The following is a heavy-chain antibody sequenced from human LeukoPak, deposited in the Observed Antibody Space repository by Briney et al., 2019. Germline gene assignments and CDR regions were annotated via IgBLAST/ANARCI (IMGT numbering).Heavy chain of an antibody. CDR3: ARGPTIFGVVTTAYYYYGMDV. CDR1: GYTFTGYY. J-gene: IGHJ6*02. Sequence: ASVKVSCKASGYTFTGYYMHWVRQAPGQGLEWMGWINPNSGGTNYAQKLQGRVTMTRDTSISTAYMELSRLRSDDTAVYYCARGPTIFGVVTTAYYYYGMDVWGQGTTVTVSS. D-gene: IGHD3-3*01. V-gene: IGHV1-2*02. CDR2: INPNSGGT.